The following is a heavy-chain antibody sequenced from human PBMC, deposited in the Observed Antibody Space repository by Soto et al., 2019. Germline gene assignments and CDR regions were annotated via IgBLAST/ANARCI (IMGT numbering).Heavy chain of an antibody. J-gene: IGHJ4*02. Sequence: GGSLRLSCATSGFTFSRYEMNWVRQAPGKGLEWVSYITSTGTTIYYADSVKGRFTISRDNAKSSLYLQMNSLRAEDTAVYYCARHKEGVPGFDHWGRGTLVTVSS. CDR1: GFTFSRYE. V-gene: IGHV3-48*03. CDR3: ARHKEGVPGFDH. CDR2: ITSTGTTI. D-gene: IGHD1-1*01.